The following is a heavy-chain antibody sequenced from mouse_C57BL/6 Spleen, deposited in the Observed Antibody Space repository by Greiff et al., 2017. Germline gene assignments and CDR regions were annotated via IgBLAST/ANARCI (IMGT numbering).Heavy chain of an antibody. Sequence: VQLQQPGTELVKPGASVKLSCKASGYTFTSYWMHWVKQRPGQGLEWIGNINPSNGGTNYNEKFKSKATLTVDKSSSTAYMQLSSLTAEDSAVYYCARSGVGRYYFDYWGQGTTLTVSS. J-gene: IGHJ2*01. D-gene: IGHD1-1*02. CDR3: ARSGVGRYYFDY. V-gene: IGHV1-53*01. CDR2: INPSNGGT. CDR1: GYTFTSYW.